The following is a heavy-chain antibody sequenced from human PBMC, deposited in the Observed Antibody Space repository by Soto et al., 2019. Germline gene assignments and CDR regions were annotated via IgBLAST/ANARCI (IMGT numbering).Heavy chain of an antibody. J-gene: IGHJ4*02. CDR3: ATGSAMKVAVRDYAPYKYFFDY. Sequence: SETLSLTCAVYGGSFSGYYWSWIRQTPGKGLEWIGEINNSGSTNQNPSLKSRVTIIVDTSKNQFSLKLRSVNAADTAVYYCATGSAMKVAVRDYAPYKYFFDYWGRGTLVTVSS. V-gene: IGHV4-34*01. D-gene: IGHD3-22*01. CDR1: GGSFSGYY. CDR2: INNSGST.